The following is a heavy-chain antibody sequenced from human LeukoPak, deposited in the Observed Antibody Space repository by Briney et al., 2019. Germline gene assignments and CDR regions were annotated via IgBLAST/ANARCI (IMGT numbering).Heavy chain of an antibody. D-gene: IGHD3-3*01. CDR1: GGSISSSSYY. CDR3: AGHFGVAPFDP. Sequence: SETLSLTCTVSGGSISSSSYYWGWIRQPPGKGLEWIGSIYYSGSTYYNPSLKSRVTISVDTSKNQFSLKLSSVTAADTAVYYCAGHFGVAPFDPWGQGTLITVSS. J-gene: IGHJ5*02. V-gene: IGHV4-39*01. CDR2: IYYSGST.